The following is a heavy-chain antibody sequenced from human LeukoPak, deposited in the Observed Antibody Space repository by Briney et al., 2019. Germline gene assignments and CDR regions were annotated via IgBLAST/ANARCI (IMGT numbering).Heavy chain of an antibody. CDR2: ISWNSGSI. CDR1: GFTFDDYA. J-gene: IGHJ2*01. Sequence: GESLRLSCAASGFTFDDYAMHWVRQAPGKGLEWVSGISWNSGSIGYADSVKGRFTISRDNAKNSLYLQMNSLRAEDTALYYCANLVFGSGSFDLWGRGTLVTVSS. D-gene: IGHD3-10*01. V-gene: IGHV3-9*01. CDR3: ANLVFGSGSFDL.